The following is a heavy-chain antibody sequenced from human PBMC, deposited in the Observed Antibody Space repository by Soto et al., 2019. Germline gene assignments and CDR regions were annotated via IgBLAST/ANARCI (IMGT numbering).Heavy chain of an antibody. CDR1: GGSISSSGYH. Sequence: SETLSLTCTVSGGSISSSGYHRGWIRQPPGKGLEWIGNVYYGGSTYYNPSLKSRVTISVETSKSQFSLKLSSVTAADTAVYYCAGGDYYHSSGYYFYYYTMDVWGQGTTVTGSS. CDR3: AGGDYYHSSGYYFYYYTMDV. V-gene: IGHV4-39*01. D-gene: IGHD3-22*01. CDR2: VYYGGST. J-gene: IGHJ6*02.